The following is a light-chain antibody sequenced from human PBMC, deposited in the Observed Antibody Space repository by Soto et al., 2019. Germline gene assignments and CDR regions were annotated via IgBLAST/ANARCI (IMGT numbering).Light chain of an antibody. CDR3: QHYNSYSEA. V-gene: IGKV1-5*03. CDR2: KAS. CDR1: QTISSW. Sequence: DIQMTQSPSTLSGSVGDRVTITCRAGQTISSWLACYQQKPGKAPKLLIYKASTLKSGVPSRFSGSGSGTEFTLTISSLQPDDFATYYCQHYNSYSEAFGQGTKVDI. J-gene: IGKJ1*01.